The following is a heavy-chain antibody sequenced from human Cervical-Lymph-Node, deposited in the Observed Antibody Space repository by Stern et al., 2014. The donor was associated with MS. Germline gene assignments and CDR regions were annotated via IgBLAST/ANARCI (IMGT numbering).Heavy chain of an antibody. CDR2: IDWDDDK. D-gene: IGHD6-6*01. CDR1: GFSLTTSGMC. CDR3: ARFYSSSSFADAFDI. J-gene: IGHJ3*02. V-gene: IGHV2-70*01. Sequence: QVTFRESGPALVKPTQTLTLTCTFSGFSLTTSGMCVSWIRQPPGKALEWLAFIDWDDDKSYNTSLKTRLTISKDTSKNQVVLTMTNMDPVDTATYYCARFYSSSSFADAFDIWGQGTMVTVSS.